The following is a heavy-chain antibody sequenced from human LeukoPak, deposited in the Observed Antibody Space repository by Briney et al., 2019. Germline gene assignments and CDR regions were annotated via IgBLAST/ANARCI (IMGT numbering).Heavy chain of an antibody. CDR1: GFTFSAYG. D-gene: IGHD3-22*01. Sequence: PGGSLRLSCAASGFTFSAYGMHWVRQAPGKGLEWVALISSDGSNKYYADSVKGRFTISRDNSNNTLYLQMNSLRAEDTAVYYCAKDGVGSYDSSGYYGLASWGQGTLVTVSS. CDR3: AKDGVGSYDSSGYYGLAS. V-gene: IGHV3-30*18. CDR2: ISSDGSNK. J-gene: IGHJ4*02.